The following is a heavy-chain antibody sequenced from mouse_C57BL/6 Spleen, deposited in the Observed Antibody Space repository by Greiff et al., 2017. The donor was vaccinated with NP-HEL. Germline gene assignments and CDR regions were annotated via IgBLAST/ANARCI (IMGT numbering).Heavy chain of an antibody. CDR3: ASYGYSVRYWYFDV. D-gene: IGHD2-2*01. Sequence: EVQLQQSGPELVKPGASVKIPCKASGYTFTDYNMDWVKQSHGKSLEWIGDINPNNGGTIYNQKFKGKATLTVDKSSSTAYMELRSLTSEDTAVYYWASYGYSVRYWYFDVWGTGTTVTVSS. V-gene: IGHV1-18*01. J-gene: IGHJ1*03. CDR1: GYTFTDYN. CDR2: INPNNGGT.